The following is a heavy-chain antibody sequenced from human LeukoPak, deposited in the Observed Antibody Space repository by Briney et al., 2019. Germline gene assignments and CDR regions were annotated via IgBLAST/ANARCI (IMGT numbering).Heavy chain of an antibody. Sequence: GGSLRLSCTVSGFTVSSNSMSWVRQAPGKGLGWGSFIYNDNTQYSDSVKGRFTISRDNSKNTLYLQMNSLRAEDTAVYYCARRAGAYSHPYDYWGQGTLVTVSS. D-gene: IGHD4/OR15-4a*01. V-gene: IGHV3-53*01. CDR1: GFTVSSNS. CDR3: ARRAGAYSHPYDY. J-gene: IGHJ4*02. CDR2: IYNDNT.